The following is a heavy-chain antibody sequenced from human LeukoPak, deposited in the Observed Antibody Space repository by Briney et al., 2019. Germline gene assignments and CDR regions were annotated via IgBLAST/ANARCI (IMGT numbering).Heavy chain of an antibody. D-gene: IGHD3-22*01. CDR3: ARAGNSGYWFDY. Sequence: SETLSLTCTVSGVSIGSAAYYWSWIRQHPGKGLEWIGYIYYSGATYYNPSLQSRLTISVDTSKNQFSLRLNSVTAADTAVYYCARAGNSGYWFDYWGQGTVVTVS. CDR2: IYYSGAT. CDR1: GVSIGSAAYY. V-gene: IGHV4-31*03. J-gene: IGHJ4*02.